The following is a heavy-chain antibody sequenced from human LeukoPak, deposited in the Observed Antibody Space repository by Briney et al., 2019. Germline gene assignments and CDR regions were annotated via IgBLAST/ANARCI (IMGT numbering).Heavy chain of an antibody. CDR2: IIPIFGTA. J-gene: IGHJ6*03. V-gene: IGHV1-69*13. CDR1: GGTFSSYA. Sequence: SVKVSCKASGGTFSSYAISWVRQAPGQGLEWMGGIIPIFGTANYAQKFQGRVTITADESTSTAYMELSSLRSEDTAVYYCARAPRYSSSSGEDYYYMDVWGKGTTVTVSS. D-gene: IGHD6-6*01. CDR3: ARAPRYSSSSGEDYYYMDV.